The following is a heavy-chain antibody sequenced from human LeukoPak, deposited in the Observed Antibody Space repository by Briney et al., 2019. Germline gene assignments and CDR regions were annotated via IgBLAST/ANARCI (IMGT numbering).Heavy chain of an antibody. V-gene: IGHV1-3*01. CDR3: ARMEWSDFGDYYYYGMDV. Sequence: GASVKVSCKASGYSFTDYGVHWVRQAPGQRLEWLGWISAGNGNTKYSQKFQGRVTITRDTSASTAYMELRGLRSEDTAVYYCARMEWSDFGDYYYYGMDVWGKGTTVTVSS. CDR1: GYSFTDYG. D-gene: IGHD3-3*01. CDR2: ISAGNGNT. J-gene: IGHJ6*04.